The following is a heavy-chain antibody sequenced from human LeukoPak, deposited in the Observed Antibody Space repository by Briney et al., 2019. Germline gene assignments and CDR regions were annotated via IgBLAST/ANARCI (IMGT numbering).Heavy chain of an antibody. J-gene: IGHJ4*02. V-gene: IGHV3-30*03. Sequence: GGSLRLSCAASGFTFSSHGMHWVRQAPGKGLEWVALISNDGGNKYYGDSVKGRFTISRDNSRNTVNLQMNSLRAEDTAVYYCARDPSYDSSGHYNDYWGQGTLVTVSS. CDR2: ISNDGGNK. CDR3: ARDPSYDSSGHYNDY. CDR1: GFTFSSHG. D-gene: IGHD3-22*01.